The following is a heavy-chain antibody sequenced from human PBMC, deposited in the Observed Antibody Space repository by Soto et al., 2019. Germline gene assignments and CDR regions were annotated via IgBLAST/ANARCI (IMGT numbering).Heavy chain of an antibody. Sequence: KVSCKASGGTFSSYAISWVRQAPGQGLEWMGGIIPIFGTANYAQKFQGRVTITADKSTSTAYMELSSLRSEDTAVYYCAARGKQWLATGTDYWGQGTLVTVSS. V-gene: IGHV1-69*06. CDR2: IIPIFGTA. D-gene: IGHD6-19*01. CDR3: AARGKQWLATGTDY. CDR1: GGTFSSYA. J-gene: IGHJ4*02.